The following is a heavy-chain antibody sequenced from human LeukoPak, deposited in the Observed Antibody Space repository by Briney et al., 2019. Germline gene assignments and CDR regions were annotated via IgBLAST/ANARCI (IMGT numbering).Heavy chain of an antibody. V-gene: IGHV3-7*01. CDR2: INQDGSVT. CDR1: GFIFSGHW. CDR3: ARDAGWGRFDY. J-gene: IGHJ4*02. D-gene: IGHD1-26*01. Sequence: GSLRLSCADSGFIFSGHWVTWVRQAPGKGLEWVANINQDGSVTCYVDSVKGRFTLSRDNAKKSVYLQMNSLRADDAGVYFCARDAGWGRFDYWGRRTLLSVSS.